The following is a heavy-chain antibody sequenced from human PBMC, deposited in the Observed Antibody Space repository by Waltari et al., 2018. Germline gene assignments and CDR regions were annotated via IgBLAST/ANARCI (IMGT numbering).Heavy chain of an antibody. D-gene: IGHD6-13*01. Sequence: QVQLVQSGAEVKKPGSSVKVSCKASGGTFSSYAISWVRQAPGQGLEWMGGIIPIFGTANYAQKFQGRVTITTDESTSTAYMELSSLRSEDTAVYYCARGGIAAAVSGLFAFDIWGQGTMVTVSS. J-gene: IGHJ3*02. CDR2: IIPIFGTA. CDR1: GGTFSSYA. V-gene: IGHV1-69*05. CDR3: ARGGIAAAVSGLFAFDI.